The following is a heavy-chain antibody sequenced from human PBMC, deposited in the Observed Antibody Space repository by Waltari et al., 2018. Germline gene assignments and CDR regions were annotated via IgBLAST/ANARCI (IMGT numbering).Heavy chain of an antibody. CDR1: GFSFRTYG. J-gene: IGHJ6*03. CDR2: IRHDGNTK. CDR3: AKDTYDNGGDYMDV. V-gene: IGHV3-30*02. D-gene: IGHD3-16*01. Sequence: QIQLGESGGGVVQSGGSLRLPCVASGFSFRTYGMHSVRQPPGKGLEWVACIRHDGNTKYYVDSVRGRFTISRVNAKNTLFLQMDNLSADDSAVYFCAKDTYDNGGDYMDVWGKGTTVTVSS.